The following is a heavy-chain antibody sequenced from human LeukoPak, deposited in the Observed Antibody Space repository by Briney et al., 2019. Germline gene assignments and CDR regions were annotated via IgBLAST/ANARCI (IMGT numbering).Heavy chain of an antibody. CDR1: GFTFSSYG. D-gene: IGHD2-2*01. J-gene: IGHJ6*02. V-gene: IGHV3-30*18. CDR2: ISYDGSNR. Sequence: GGSLRLSCAASGFTFSSYGMPWVRQAPGKGLEWVAVISYDGSNRYYADSVKGRFTISRDNSKNTLYLQMNSLRAEDTAVYYCAKLDCSSTSCATVYYYYGMDVWGQGTTVTVSS. CDR3: AKLDCSSTSCATVYYYYGMDV.